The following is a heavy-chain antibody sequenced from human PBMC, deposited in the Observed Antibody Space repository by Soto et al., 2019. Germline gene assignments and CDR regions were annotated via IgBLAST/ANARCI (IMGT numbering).Heavy chain of an antibody. CDR1: GLTFSSYA. V-gene: IGHV3-23*01. Sequence: EVQLLESGGDLVQPGGSLRLSCAASGLTFSSYAMNWCRQAPGKGLEWVSAISGSGGNTFYADSVKGRFTISRDNSKNTLFLQMHSLRAEDTAIYYCAMPNSGSYSYHGMDVWGQGTTVTVS. J-gene: IGHJ6*02. D-gene: IGHD1-26*01. CDR3: AMPNSGSYSYHGMDV. CDR2: ISGSGGNT.